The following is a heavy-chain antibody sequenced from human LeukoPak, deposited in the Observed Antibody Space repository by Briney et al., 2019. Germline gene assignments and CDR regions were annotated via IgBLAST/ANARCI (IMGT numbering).Heavy chain of an antibody. CDR1: GYIFTTYA. V-gene: IGHV1-3*01. CDR2: INADDGNT. Sequence: ASVKVSCKTSGYIFTTYAIHWVRQAPGQRLEWMGLINADDGNTRYSQRFQGRVTITRDTSANTAYMELSSLRSDDTAVYYCARAGGHYDILTGNAFDIWGQGTMVTVSS. D-gene: IGHD3-9*01. J-gene: IGHJ3*02. CDR3: ARAGGHYDILTGNAFDI.